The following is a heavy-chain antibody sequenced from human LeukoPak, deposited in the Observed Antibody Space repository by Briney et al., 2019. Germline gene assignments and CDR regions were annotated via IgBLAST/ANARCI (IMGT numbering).Heavy chain of an antibody. CDR2: IYHSGST. D-gene: IGHD2-2*01. V-gene: IGHV4-38-2*02. CDR1: GYSHSSAYH. Sequence: SETLSLTCTVSGYSHSSAYHWGWIRQPPGKGLEWIGRIYHSGSTYDNASLKSRVTISVDTSKNQFSLRLSSVTAADTAVYYCASVCSSTSCYRDYWGQGTLVTVSS. CDR3: ASVCSSTSCYRDY. J-gene: IGHJ4*02.